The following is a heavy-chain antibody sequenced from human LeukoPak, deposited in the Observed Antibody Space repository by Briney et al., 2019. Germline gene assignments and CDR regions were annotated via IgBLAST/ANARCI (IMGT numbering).Heavy chain of an antibody. Sequence: PGGSLRLSCAASGFTFSSYSMNWVRQAPGKGLEWVSYISSSSSTIYYADSVKGRFTISRDNAKNSLYLQMNSLRAEDTAVYFCARDSNPNDGQVFYDAFDIWGQGTMVTVSS. CDR2: ISSSSSTI. CDR1: GFTFSSYS. V-gene: IGHV3-48*01. J-gene: IGHJ3*02. CDR3: ARDSNPNDGQVFYDAFDI. D-gene: IGHD5/OR15-5a*01.